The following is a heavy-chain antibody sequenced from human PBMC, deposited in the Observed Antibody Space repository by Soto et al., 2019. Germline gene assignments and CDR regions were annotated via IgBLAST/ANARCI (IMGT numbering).Heavy chain of an antibody. CDR1: VFALTSPGMC. J-gene: IGHJ6*02. Sequence: SGPTLVKPTETLTLTCTFCVFALTSPGMCVSWIRQSPGKALEWLAPIERDDADKYYSTSLKTRLTISKDTRKNQVVLTMANMEPADTATYYCARSIRGPRRFNGMDVWGQGTKV. CDR3: ARSIRGPRRFNGMDV. CDR2: IERDDADK. V-gene: IGHV2-70*13. D-gene: IGHD1-20*01.